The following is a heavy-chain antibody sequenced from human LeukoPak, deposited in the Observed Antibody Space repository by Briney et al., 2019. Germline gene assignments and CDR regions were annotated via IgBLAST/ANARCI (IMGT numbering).Heavy chain of an antibody. CDR2: ISYDGSNK. D-gene: IGHD3-22*01. CDR3: AREFSYYDSSGYYHEGFDY. Sequence: GGSLRLSCAASGFTFSSYAMHWVRQAPGKGLEWVAVISYDGSNKYYADSVKGRFTISRDNSKNTLYLQMNSLRAEDTAVYYCAREFSYYDSSGYYHEGFDYWGQGTLVTVSS. CDR1: GFTFSSYA. V-gene: IGHV3-30*04. J-gene: IGHJ4*02.